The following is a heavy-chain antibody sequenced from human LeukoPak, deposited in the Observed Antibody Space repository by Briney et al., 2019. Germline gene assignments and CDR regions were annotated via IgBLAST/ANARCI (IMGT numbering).Heavy chain of an antibody. CDR1: GFTFSSYA. CDR2: ISGSGGST. CDR3: AKGPGLGAGKRYLDL. Sequence: TGGSLRLSCAASGFTFSSYAMSWVRQAPGKGLEWVLVISGSGGSTYYADSVKGRFTISRDNSKNTLYLQMNSLRAEDTALYYCAKGPGLGAGKRYLDLWGRGTLVIVSS. J-gene: IGHJ2*01. D-gene: IGHD6-13*01. V-gene: IGHV3-23*01.